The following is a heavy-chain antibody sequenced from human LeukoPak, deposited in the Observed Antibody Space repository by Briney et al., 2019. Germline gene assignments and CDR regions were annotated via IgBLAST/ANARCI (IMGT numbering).Heavy chain of an antibody. CDR3: ARLSRSGRGTVD. J-gene: IGHJ4*02. CDR1: GGSISSSSYY. Sequence: SETLSLTCTVSGGSISSSSYYWGWIRQPPGKGLEWIGSIYYSGSTYYNPSLKSRVTISVDTSKNQFSLKLSSVTAADTAVYYCARLSRSGRGTVDWGQGTLVTVSS. CDR2: IYYSGST. D-gene: IGHD3-10*01. V-gene: IGHV4-39*07.